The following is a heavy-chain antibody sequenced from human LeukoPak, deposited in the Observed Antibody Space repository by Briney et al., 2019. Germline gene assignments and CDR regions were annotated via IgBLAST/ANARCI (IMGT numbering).Heavy chain of an antibody. CDR2: SYYSGST. CDR3: ARGSGGYDSSGYYYEEIDY. Sequence: SETLSLTCTVSGGSISSYYWSWIRQPPGKGLEWIGYSYYSGSTNYNPSLKSRVTISVDTSKNQFSLKLSSVTAADTAVYYCARGSGGYDSSGYYYEEIDYWGQGTLVTVSS. D-gene: IGHD3-22*01. CDR1: GGSISSYY. J-gene: IGHJ4*02. V-gene: IGHV4-59*01.